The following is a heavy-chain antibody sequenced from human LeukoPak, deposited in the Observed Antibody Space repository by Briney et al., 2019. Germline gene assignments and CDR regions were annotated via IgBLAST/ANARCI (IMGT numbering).Heavy chain of an antibody. CDR3: ARGNGYSSGWRDYYYGMDV. V-gene: IGHV4-59*01. Sequence: PSETLSLTCTVSGGTISSYYWSWIRQPPGKGLEWIGYIYYSGSTNYNPSLKSRVTISVDTSKNQFSLKLSSVTAADTAVYYCARGNGYSSGWRDYYYGMDVWGQGTTVTVSS. J-gene: IGHJ6*02. D-gene: IGHD6-19*01. CDR1: GGTISSYY. CDR2: IYYSGST.